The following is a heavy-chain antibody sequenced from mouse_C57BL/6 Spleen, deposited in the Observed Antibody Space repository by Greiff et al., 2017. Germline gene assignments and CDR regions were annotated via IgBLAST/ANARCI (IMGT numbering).Heavy chain of an antibody. D-gene: IGHD2-4*01. V-gene: IGHV1-72*01. CDR3: ARCPIYYDYDGWYFDV. CDR1: GYTFTSYW. CDR2: IDPNSGGT. Sequence: QVQLQQPGAELVKPGASVKLSCKASGYTFTSYWMHWVKQRPGRGLEWIGRIDPNSGGTKYNEKFKSKATLTVDKPSSTAYMQLSSLTSEDSAVYNCARCPIYYDYDGWYFDVWGTGTTVTVSS. J-gene: IGHJ1*03.